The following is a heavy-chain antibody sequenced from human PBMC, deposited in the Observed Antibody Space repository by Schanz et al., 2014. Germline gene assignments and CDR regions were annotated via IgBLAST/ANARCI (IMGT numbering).Heavy chain of an antibody. Sequence: EVQLVASGGGLIQPGGSLRLSCAVSGFTVNTHYMSWVRQAPGNGMECISSMYINSGSTQYADTVEGRFIISRDSLKNTLFIQMNGLRAEDTAVYFGARDGGRDGYNLAFDVWGQGTMVPVSS. CDR1: GFTVNTHY. V-gene: IGHV3-53*01. CDR3: ARDGGRDGYNLAFDV. CDR2: MYINSGST. J-gene: IGHJ3*01. D-gene: IGHD5-12*01.